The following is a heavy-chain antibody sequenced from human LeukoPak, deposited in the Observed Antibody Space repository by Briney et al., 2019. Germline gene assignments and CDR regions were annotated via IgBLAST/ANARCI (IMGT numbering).Heavy chain of an antibody. CDR2: VSGNDGKI. D-gene: IGHD2-15*01. CDR1: GFTFTNYG. CDR3: ARAPPIVVVVAATVDDAFDI. J-gene: IGHJ3*02. V-gene: IGHV1-18*01. Sequence: ASVKVSCKTSGFTFTNYGINWVRQAPGQGPEWMGWVSGNDGKIDYAQNFQGRVTMTTDTSTVTVYMELRSLTSDDTAVYYCARAPPIVVVVAATVDDAFDIWGQGTMVTVSS.